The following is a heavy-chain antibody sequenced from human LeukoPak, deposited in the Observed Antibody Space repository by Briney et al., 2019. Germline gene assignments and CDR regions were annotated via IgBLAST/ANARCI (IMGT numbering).Heavy chain of an antibody. CDR3: AKIASSSSQPY. J-gene: IGHJ4*02. D-gene: IGHD6-13*01. Sequence: GGSLRLSCAVSGFTFSHYEMNWVRQAPGKGLEWLAYISSSGRTTYYTDSVRGRFTISRDNAKNSLYLQMNSLRAEDTAVYYCAKIASSSSQPYWGQGTLVSVSS. V-gene: IGHV3-48*03. CDR1: GFTFSHYE. CDR2: ISSSGRTT.